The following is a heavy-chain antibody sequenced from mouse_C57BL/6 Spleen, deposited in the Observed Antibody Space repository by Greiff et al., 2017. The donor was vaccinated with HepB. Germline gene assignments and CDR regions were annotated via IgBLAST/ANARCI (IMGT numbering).Heavy chain of an antibody. D-gene: IGHD2-5*01. CDR3: ACSNPRRGWYFDV. Sequence: VKLQESGAELMKPGASVKLSCKATGYTFTGYWIEWVKQRPGHGLEWIGEILPGSGSTNYNEKFKGKATFTADTSANTAYMQLSSLTTEDSAIYYGACSNPRRGWYFDVWGTGTTVTVSS. CDR2: ILPGSGST. V-gene: IGHV1-9*01. CDR1: GYTFTGYW. J-gene: IGHJ1*03.